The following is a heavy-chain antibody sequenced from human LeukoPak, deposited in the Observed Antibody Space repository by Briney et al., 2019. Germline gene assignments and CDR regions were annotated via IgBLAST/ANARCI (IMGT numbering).Heavy chain of an antibody. CDR3: AMTYPGDAFDI. J-gene: IGHJ3*02. Sequence: SETLSLTCTVSGGSISSYYWSWIRQPPGKGLEWIGYIYHSGSTYYNPSLKSRVTISVDRSKNQFSLKLSSVTAADTAVYYCAMTYPGDAFDIWGQGTMVTVSS. V-gene: IGHV4-59*12. CDR2: IYHSGST. CDR1: GGSISSYY.